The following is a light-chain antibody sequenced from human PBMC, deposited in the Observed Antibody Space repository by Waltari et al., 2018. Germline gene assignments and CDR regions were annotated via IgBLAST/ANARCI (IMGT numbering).Light chain of an antibody. CDR2: AAS. Sequence: DIQMTQSPSSLSASVGDRVTITCRASQSISSYLNWYQQKPGKAPKLLTYAASSLQSGVPSTFSGSGSGTDFTLTISSLQPEDVATYDCQQSYSTPRFGGGAKVESK. V-gene: IGKV1-39*01. CDR1: QSISSY. J-gene: IGKJ4*01. CDR3: QQSYSTPR.